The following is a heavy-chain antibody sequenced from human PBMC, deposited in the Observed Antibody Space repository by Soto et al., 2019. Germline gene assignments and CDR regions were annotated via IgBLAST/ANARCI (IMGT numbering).Heavy chain of an antibody. J-gene: IGHJ4*02. D-gene: IGHD1-26*01. V-gene: IGHV3-30*18. Sequence: QVQLVESGGGVVQPGRSLRLSCAASGFTFSSYGRHWVRQTPGKGLEWVTVISYDGSSKYYADSVKGRFTITRDNSKNTLYLQMNSLRDDDTAVYYCAKRGYSGNCIYQWGRGTLVTVSS. CDR1: GFTFSSYG. CDR3: AKRGYSGNCIYQ. CDR2: ISYDGSSK.